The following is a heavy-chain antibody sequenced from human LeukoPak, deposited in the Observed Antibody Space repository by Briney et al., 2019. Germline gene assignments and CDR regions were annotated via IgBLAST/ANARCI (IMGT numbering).Heavy chain of an antibody. CDR1: GFTFTNHW. CDR3: TASLLSPGNI. V-gene: IGHV3-74*01. J-gene: IGHJ3*02. Sequence: GGSLRLSCAASGFTFTNHWMHWVRQVPGKGLVWVSHINTDGSSTSYAGSVKGRFTISRDNAKNTLYLQVNSLRAEDTAVYYCTASLLSPGNIGGQGTVVTVSS. CDR2: INTDGSST. D-gene: IGHD3-10*01.